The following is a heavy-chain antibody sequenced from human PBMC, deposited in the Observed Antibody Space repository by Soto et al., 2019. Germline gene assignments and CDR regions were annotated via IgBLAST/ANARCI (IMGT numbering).Heavy chain of an antibody. CDR1: GGSISSDY. Sequence: SETLSLTCTVSGGSISSDYWSWIRQPPGTGLEWIGYIHYSGTTNYNPSLKSRVIISVDTSKNQFSLRLTSVTAADTAVYYCARVRSSGYYGRLDPWGQGAPVTVSS. J-gene: IGHJ5*02. CDR3: ARVRSSGYYGRLDP. CDR2: IHYSGTT. D-gene: IGHD3-22*01. V-gene: IGHV4-59*01.